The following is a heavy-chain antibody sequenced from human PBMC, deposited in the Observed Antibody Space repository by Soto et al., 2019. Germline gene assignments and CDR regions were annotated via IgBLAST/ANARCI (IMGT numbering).Heavy chain of an antibody. CDR3: ATPGVVCSGVSCSRLDYYYMDV. CDR1: GYTFTSYG. V-gene: IGHV1-18*01. D-gene: IGHD2-15*01. Sequence: QVQLVQSGAEVKKPGASVKVSCKASGYTFTSYGISWVRQAPGQGLEWMGWISAYNGNTNYAQKLQGRVTMTTDTPTSTAYMELRGLRSDDTAVYYCATPGVVCSGVSCSRLDYYYMDVYGKGTTVTVCS. J-gene: IGHJ6*03. CDR2: ISAYNGNT.